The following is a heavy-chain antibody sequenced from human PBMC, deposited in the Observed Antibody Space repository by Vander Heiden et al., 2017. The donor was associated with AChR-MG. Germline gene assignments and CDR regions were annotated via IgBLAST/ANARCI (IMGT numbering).Heavy chain of an antibody. CDR3: TTLSLWNYVLET. J-gene: IGHJ5*02. V-gene: IGHV3-15*01. Sequence: DVHLVESGGGLVKHGGSLRLSCAVSGFTFKDDWMNWVRQAPGKGLEWIGRIKSNSDGGITDHAAPVKGRFTISRDDSKNTLYLQMDSLKTEDTGVYYCTTLSLWNYVLETWGQGSLVTVSS. CDR1: GFTFKDDW. CDR2: IKSNSDGGIT. D-gene: IGHD1-7*01.